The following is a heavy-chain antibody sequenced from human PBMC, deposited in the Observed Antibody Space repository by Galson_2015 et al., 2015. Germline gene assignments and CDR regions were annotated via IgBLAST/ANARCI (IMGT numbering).Heavy chain of an antibody. CDR1: GFTFSSYS. D-gene: IGHD2-15*01. Sequence: SLRLSCAASGFTFSSYSMNWVRQAPGKGPEWVSSISSSSSYIYYADSVKGRFTISRDNAKNSLYLQMNSLRAEDTAVYYCARAWGHATEGYCSGGSCYKNYYYYYMDVWGKGTTVTVSS. CDR3: ARAWGHATEGYCSGGSCYKNYYYYYMDV. CDR2: ISSSSSYI. V-gene: IGHV3-21*04. J-gene: IGHJ6*03.